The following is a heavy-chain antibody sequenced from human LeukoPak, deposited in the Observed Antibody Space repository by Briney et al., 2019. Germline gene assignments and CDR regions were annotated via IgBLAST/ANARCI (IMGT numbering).Heavy chain of an antibody. CDR1: GYTFTGYY. CDR3: ARDYYGSGSPDC. Sequence: GASVKVSCKASGYTFTGYYMHWVRQAPGQGLELRGWINPNSGGTNYAQKFQGRVTMTRDTSISTAYMELSRLRSDDTAVYYCARDYYGSGSPDCWGQGTLVTVSS. V-gene: IGHV1-2*02. CDR2: INPNSGGT. J-gene: IGHJ4*02. D-gene: IGHD3-10*01.